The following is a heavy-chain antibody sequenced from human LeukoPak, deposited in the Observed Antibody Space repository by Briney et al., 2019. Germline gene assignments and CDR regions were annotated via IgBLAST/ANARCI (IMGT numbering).Heavy chain of an antibody. CDR2: IYYSGST. Sequence: PSETLSLTCTVSGGSISSYYWSWIRQPPGKGLEWIGYIYYSGSTNYNPSLKSRVTISVDTSKNQFSLKLSPVTAADTAVYYCARFLYSYVDYWGQGTLVTVSS. CDR1: GGSISSYY. D-gene: IGHD5-18*01. J-gene: IGHJ4*02. CDR3: ARFLYSYVDY. V-gene: IGHV4-59*01.